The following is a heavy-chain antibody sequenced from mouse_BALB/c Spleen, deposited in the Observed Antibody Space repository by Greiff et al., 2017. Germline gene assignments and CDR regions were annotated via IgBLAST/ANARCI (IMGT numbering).Heavy chain of an antibody. CDR2: INSNGGST. CDR3: ARQGSYYGHFAY. V-gene: IGHV5-6-2*01. D-gene: IGHD1-1*01. CDR1: GFTFSSYY. J-gene: IGHJ3*01. Sequence: EVKLLESGGGLVKLGGSLKLSCAASGFTFSSYYMSWVRQTPEKRLELVAAINSNGGSTYYPDTVKGRFTISRDNAKNTLYLQMSSLKSEDTALYYCARQGSYYGHFAYWGQGTLVTVSA.